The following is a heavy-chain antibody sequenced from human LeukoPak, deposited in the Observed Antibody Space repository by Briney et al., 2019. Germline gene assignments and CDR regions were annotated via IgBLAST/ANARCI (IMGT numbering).Heavy chain of an antibody. D-gene: IGHD5-24*01. CDR2: IYYSGST. CDR1: GGSISSYY. V-gene: IGHV4-59*01. J-gene: IGHJ2*01. Sequence: SETLSLTCTVSGGSISSYYWSWIRQPPGKGLEWIGYIYYSGSTNYNPSLKSRVTISVDTSQNQFSLKLSSVTAADTAVYYCARDGDGYHLSYWYFDLWGRGTLVTVSS. CDR3: ARDGDGYHLSYWYFDL.